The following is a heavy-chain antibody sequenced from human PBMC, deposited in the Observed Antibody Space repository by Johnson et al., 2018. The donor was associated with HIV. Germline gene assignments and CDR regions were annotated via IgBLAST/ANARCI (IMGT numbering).Heavy chain of an antibody. CDR2: ISGSGGST. CDR3: AKGDRYNWNYVSAFDI. D-gene: IGHD1-7*01. J-gene: IGHJ3*02. CDR1: GFTFSNYA. V-gene: IGHV3-23*04. Sequence: VQLVESGGGLVQPGGSLRLSCAASGFTFSNYAMNWVRQAPGKGLEWASAISGSGGSTYSVDSVKGRFTISRDNSKNTLYLQMNSLRAEDTAVYYCAKGDRYNWNYVSAFDIWGQGTMVTVSS.